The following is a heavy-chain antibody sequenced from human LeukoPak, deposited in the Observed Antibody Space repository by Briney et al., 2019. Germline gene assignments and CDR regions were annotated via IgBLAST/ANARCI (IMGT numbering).Heavy chain of an antibody. Sequence: GGSLRLSCAASGFTFSSYAMSWVRQAPGKGPEWVSSISDSGGSTNYAASVKGRFTISRDNSKDTLHLQMNSLRAEDTAIYYCAKEDSVRREFDYWGQGTLATVSS. CDR2: ISDSGGST. V-gene: IGHV3-23*01. J-gene: IGHJ4*02. CDR1: GFTFSSYA. CDR3: AKEDSVRREFDY.